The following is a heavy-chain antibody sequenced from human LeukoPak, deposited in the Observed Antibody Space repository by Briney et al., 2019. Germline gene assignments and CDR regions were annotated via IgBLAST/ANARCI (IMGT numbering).Heavy chain of an antibody. V-gene: IGHV4-59*01. J-gene: IGHJ4*02. CDR2: IYYSGST. CDR1: GGSISSYY. Sequence: SETLSLTCTVSGGSISSYYGSGIRQPPGKGLEWIGYIYYSGSTNYNPSLKSRVTISVDTSKNQFSLKLSSVTAADTALYYCARATRIAPRGYFDYWGQGTLVTVSS. CDR3: ARATRIAPRGYFDY. D-gene: IGHD6-13*01.